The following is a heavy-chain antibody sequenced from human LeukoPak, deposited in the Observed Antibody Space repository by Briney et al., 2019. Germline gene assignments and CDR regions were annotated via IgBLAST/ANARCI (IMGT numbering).Heavy chain of an antibody. D-gene: IGHD3-22*01. V-gene: IGHV1-18*01. CDR3: ARNAADYYDSSGYYEGDWFDP. Sequence: ASVKVSWKASGYTFTSYGISWVRQAPGQGLEWMGWISAYNGNTNYAQKLQGRVTMTTDTSTSTAYMELRSLRSDDTAVYYCARNAADYYDSSGYYEGDWFDPWGQGTLVTVSS. J-gene: IGHJ5*02. CDR1: GYTFTSYG. CDR2: ISAYNGNT.